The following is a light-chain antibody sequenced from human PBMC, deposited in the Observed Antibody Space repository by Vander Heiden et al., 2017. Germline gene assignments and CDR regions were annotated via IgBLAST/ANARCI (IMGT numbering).Light chain of an antibody. V-gene: IGKV1-8*01. J-gene: IGKJ4*01. CDR2: AAS. CDR1: QGISSY. Sequence: AIRITQSPSSLSASTGDRVTITCRASQGISSYLDWYQQKPGKAPKLLIYAASTLQSGVPSRFSGSGSGTDFTLTISCLQSEDFATYYCQQDYSYPLTFGGGTKVEIK. CDR3: QQDYSYPLT.